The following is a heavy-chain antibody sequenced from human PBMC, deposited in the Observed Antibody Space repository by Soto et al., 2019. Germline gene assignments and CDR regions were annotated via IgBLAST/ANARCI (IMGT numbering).Heavy chain of an antibody. CDR1: GFTFSDYY. CDR2: ISSSDSI. J-gene: IGHJ4*02. D-gene: IGHD3-22*01. Sequence: QVQLVESGGGLVKPGGSLRLSCAASGFTFSDYYMSWIRQAPGKGLEWVSYISSSDSIYYAGSVKGRFTISRENAKNSQYLLKNSLRADDMTVYYCARALGYYDSSGYFDYGGQGTLVTVSS. V-gene: IGHV3-11*01. CDR3: ARALGYYDSSGYFDY.